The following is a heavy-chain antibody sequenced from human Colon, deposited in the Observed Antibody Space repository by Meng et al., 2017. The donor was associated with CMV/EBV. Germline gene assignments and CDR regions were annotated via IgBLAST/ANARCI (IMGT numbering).Heavy chain of an antibody. D-gene: IGHD3-3*01. V-gene: IGHV3-23*01. J-gene: IGHJ4*02. Sequence: GESLKISCAASGFTFSSYAMSWVRQAPGKGLEWVSAISGSGGSTYYADSVKGRFTISRDNSKNTLYLQMNSLRVEDTAIYFCAKDFSGLRFLEWSPYFLDVWGPGTLVTVSS. CDR2: ISGSGGST. CDR1: GFTFSSYA. CDR3: AKDFSGLRFLEWSPYFLDV.